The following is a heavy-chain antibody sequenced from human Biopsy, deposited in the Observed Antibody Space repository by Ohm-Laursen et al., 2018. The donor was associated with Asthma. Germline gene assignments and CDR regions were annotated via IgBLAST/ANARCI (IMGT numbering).Heavy chain of an antibody. Sequence: GASVKVSCKVSGDSFSNYAISWVRQAPGQGLEWMGGLIPVLGTPDHAQMFEGRVTITADESTSTAYMELSSLSSEDTAVYYCAREVSTVDYGYYYFAMDVWGQGTTVTVSS. V-gene: IGHV1-69*13. D-gene: IGHD4-17*01. CDR3: AREVSTVDYGYYYFAMDV. CDR2: LIPVLGTP. CDR1: GDSFSNYA. J-gene: IGHJ6*02.